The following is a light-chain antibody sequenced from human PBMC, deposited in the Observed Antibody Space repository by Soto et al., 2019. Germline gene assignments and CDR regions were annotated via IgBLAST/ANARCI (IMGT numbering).Light chain of an antibody. CDR1: QSGSCSL. CDR3: QPRSNGRVWP. CDR2: SAT. V-gene: IGKV3D-20*02. J-gene: IGKJ2*01. Sequence: DIVLTKSPGTLYLYPGEGATLSCRASQSGSCSLLAWYQQKPGQAPRLLIYSATMRAAGIPDRFSGSGSGTDFTLTISSLEPEDDAVYYCQPRSNGRVWPFGQGTKVDIK.